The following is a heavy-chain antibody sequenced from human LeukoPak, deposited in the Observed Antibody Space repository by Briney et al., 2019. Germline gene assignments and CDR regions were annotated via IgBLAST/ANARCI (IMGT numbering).Heavy chain of an antibody. CDR3: ARLRVDTAMVTTGEFDY. Sequence: GESLKISCKGSGYSFTSYWIGWVRQMPGKGLEWMGIIYPGDSDTRYSPSFQGQVTISADKSISTAYPQWSSLKASDTAMYYCARLRVDTAMVTTGEFDYWGQGTLVTVSS. D-gene: IGHD5-18*01. V-gene: IGHV5-51*01. CDR1: GYSFTSYW. J-gene: IGHJ4*02. CDR2: IYPGDSDT.